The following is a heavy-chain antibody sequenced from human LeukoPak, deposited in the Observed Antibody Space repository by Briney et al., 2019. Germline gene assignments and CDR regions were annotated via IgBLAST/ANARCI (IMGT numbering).Heavy chain of an antibody. V-gene: IGHV3-21*01. CDR1: GFTFSSYS. CDR2: ISSSSSYI. J-gene: IGHJ4*02. Sequence: GGSLRLSCAASGFTFSSYSMNWVRQAPGKGPEWVSSISSSSSYIYYADSVKGRFTISRDNAKNSLYLQMNSLRAEDTAVYYCARDGTAAGTAFDYWGQGTLVTVSS. CDR3: ARDGTAAGTAFDY. D-gene: IGHD6-13*01.